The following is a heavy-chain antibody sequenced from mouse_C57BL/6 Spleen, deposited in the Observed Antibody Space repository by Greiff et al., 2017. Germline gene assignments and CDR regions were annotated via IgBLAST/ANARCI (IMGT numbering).Heavy chain of an antibody. J-gene: IGHJ1*03. D-gene: IGHD1-1*01. Sequence: VQLQQPGAELVKPGASVKMSCKASGYTFTSYWITWVKQRPGQGLEWIGDIYPGSGSTNYNEKFKSKATLTVDTSSSTAYMQLSSLTSEDSAVYYCAGIYYGSSYWYFDVWGTGTTVTVSS. CDR2: IYPGSGST. CDR1: GYTFTSYW. V-gene: IGHV1-55*01. CDR3: AGIYYGSSYWYFDV.